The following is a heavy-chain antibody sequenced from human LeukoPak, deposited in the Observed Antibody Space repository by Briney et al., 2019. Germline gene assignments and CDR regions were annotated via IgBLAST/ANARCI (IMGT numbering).Heavy chain of an antibody. Sequence: PGGSLRLSCAASGFTFSSYGMHWVRQAPGKGLEWVAFIRYDGSNKYYADSVKGRFTISRDNSKNTLYLQMNSLRAEDTAVYYCARDPARYCSSTSCYSDAFDIWGQGTMVTVSS. CDR3: ARDPARYCSSTSCYSDAFDI. V-gene: IGHV3-30*02. CDR1: GFTFSSYG. CDR2: IRYDGSNK. D-gene: IGHD2-2*01. J-gene: IGHJ3*02.